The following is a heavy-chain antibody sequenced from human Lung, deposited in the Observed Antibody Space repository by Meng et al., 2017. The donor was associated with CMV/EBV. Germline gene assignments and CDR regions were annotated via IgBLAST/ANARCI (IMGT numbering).Heavy chain of an antibody. CDR2: ISWNSGTI. J-gene: IGHJ4*02. V-gene: IGHV3-9*01. CDR3: VKDISAFTRSGDLDK. D-gene: IGHD2-21*02. Sequence: GGSLRLSCAASRFVFSTYGMHWVRQVRGKGLEWVSGISWNSGTIDYGDSVKGRFTISRDNVRKSLYLQMNSLRPEDTALYHCVKDISAFTRSGDLDKWGQGTLVTVSS. CDR1: RFVFSTYG.